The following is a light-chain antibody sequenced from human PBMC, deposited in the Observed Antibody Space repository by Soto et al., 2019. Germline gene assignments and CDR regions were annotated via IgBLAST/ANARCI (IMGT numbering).Light chain of an antibody. V-gene: IGLV2-14*01. CDR2: DVT. Sequence: QSVLTQPASVSGSPGQSMTISCTGTSSDVGGYNSVSWYRQDPGKAPKLMIYDVTNRPSGVSNRFSGSKSGNTASLTISGLQAEDEADYYCSSFTSSITYVFGTGTKVTV. CDR3: SSFTSSITYV. CDR1: SSDVGGYNS. J-gene: IGLJ1*01.